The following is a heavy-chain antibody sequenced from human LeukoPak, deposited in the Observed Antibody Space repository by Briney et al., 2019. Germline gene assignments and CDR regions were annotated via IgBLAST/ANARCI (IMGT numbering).Heavy chain of an antibody. D-gene: IGHD3-22*01. V-gene: IGHV1-8*01. Sequence: VAPVKVSCKASGYTFTSYDINWVRQATGQGLEWMGWMNPNSGNTGYAQKFQGRVTMTRNTSISTAYMELSSLRSEDTAVYYCARASYYYDSSGYYQSYYYYYYMDVWGKGTTVTISS. J-gene: IGHJ6*03. CDR1: GYTFTSYD. CDR3: ARASYYYDSSGYYQSYYYYYYMDV. CDR2: MNPNSGNT.